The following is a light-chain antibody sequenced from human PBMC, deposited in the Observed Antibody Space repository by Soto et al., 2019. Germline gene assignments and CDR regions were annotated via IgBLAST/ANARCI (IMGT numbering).Light chain of an antibody. Sequence: QPVLTQPASVSGSPGQSITISCTGTNSDVNTYNYVSWYQQHPGKAPKLMIYEVSHRPSGISDRFSGSKSGNTASLTISGLQAEDEADYYCSSYTRGFTRVFGGGTKLTVL. V-gene: IGLV2-14*01. CDR2: EVS. J-gene: IGLJ3*02. CDR3: SSYTRGFTRV. CDR1: NSDVNTYNY.